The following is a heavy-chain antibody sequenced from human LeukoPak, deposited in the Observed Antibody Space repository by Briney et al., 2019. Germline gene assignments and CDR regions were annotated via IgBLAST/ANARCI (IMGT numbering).Heavy chain of an antibody. CDR1: GYTFITYY. J-gene: IGHJ4*02. CDR3: ARVSVGATMLAYFDY. V-gene: IGHV1-46*01. CDR2: INPSGGST. Sequence: ASVKVSCKASGYTFITYYMHWVRQAPGQGLEWMGIINPSGGSTSYAQKFQGRVTMTRDMSTSTVYMELSSLRSEDTAVYYCARVSVGATMLAYFDYWGQGTLVTVSS. D-gene: IGHD1-26*01.